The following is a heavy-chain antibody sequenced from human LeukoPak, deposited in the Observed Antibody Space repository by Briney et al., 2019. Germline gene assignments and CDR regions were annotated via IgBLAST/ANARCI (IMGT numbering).Heavy chain of an antibody. CDR2: IYSGGST. J-gene: IGHJ4*02. CDR3: ARDRDGSGWYDY. CDR1: GFTFSSHA. V-gene: IGHV3-53*01. Sequence: GGSLRLSCAASGFTFSSHAMHWVRQAPGKGLEWVSVIYSGGSTYYADSVKGRFTISRDNSKNTLYLQMNSLRAEDTAVYYCARDRDGSGWYDYWGQGTLVTVSS. D-gene: IGHD6-19*01.